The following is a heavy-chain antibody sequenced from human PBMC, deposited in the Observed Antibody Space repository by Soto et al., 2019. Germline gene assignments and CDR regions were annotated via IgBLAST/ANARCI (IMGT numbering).Heavy chain of an antibody. CDR1: GGTFSSYT. V-gene: IGHV1-69*08. CDR3: ARDCSGGSCCVTAP. D-gene: IGHD2-15*01. J-gene: IGHJ5*02. Sequence: QVQLVQSGAEVKKPGSSVKVSCKASGGTFSSYTISWVRQAPGQGLEWMGRIIPILGIANYAQKFQGRVTITADKSTSTAYMELSSLRSEDTAVYYCARDCSGGSCCVTAPWGQGTLVTVSS. CDR2: IIPILGIA.